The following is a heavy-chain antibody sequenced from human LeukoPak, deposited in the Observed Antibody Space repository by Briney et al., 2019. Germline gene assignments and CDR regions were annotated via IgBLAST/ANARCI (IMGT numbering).Heavy chain of an antibody. CDR2: IYTSGIT. Sequence: SQTLSLTCTVSGGSISSGSYYWSWIRQPAGKGLEWIGRIYTSGITNYNPSLKSRVTMSVDTSKNQFSLKLSSVTAADTAVYYCARANYVWGSYLQNWFDPWGQGTLVTVSS. CDR3: ARANYVWGSYLQNWFDP. D-gene: IGHD3-16*02. CDR1: GGSISSGSYY. J-gene: IGHJ5*02. V-gene: IGHV4-61*02.